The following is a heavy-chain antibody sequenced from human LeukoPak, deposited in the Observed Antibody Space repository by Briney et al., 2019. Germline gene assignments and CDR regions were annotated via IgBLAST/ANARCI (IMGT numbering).Heavy chain of an antibody. V-gene: IGHV5-51*01. Sequence: GESLKISWKDSGYSFTSYWIGWVRQIPGKGLEWMGIIYPGDSDTRYSPSFQGQVTISADKSISTAYLQWSSLKASDTAMYYCARRDSSGYYFLFDYWGQGTLVTVSS. CDR3: ARRDSSGYYFLFDY. CDR2: IYPGDSDT. J-gene: IGHJ4*02. CDR1: GYSFTSYW. D-gene: IGHD3-22*01.